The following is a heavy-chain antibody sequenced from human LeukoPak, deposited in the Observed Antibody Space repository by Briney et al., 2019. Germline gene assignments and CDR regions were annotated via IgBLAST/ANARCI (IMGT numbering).Heavy chain of an antibody. CDR2: IWNDGNNK. Sequence: GGSLRLSCTASGFTFTTHGMHWVRQAPGKGLEWVALIWNDGNNKFYGDSVKGRFTISRDNSKNTLYLQMNSLRAEDTAVYYCANGQGGHCSGYSCFSFDYWGQGTLVTVSS. D-gene: IGHD2-15*01. CDR3: ANGQGGHCSGYSCFSFDY. V-gene: IGHV3-33*06. CDR1: GFTFTTHG. J-gene: IGHJ4*02.